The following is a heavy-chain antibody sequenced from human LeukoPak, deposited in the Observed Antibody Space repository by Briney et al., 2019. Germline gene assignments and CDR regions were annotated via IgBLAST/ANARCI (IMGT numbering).Heavy chain of an antibody. CDR2: IYYSGST. J-gene: IGHJ4*02. CDR3: ARVPGRAPDY. CDR1: GGSINNYY. D-gene: IGHD3-10*01. V-gene: IGHV4-59*08. Sequence: SETLSLTCSVSGGSINNYYLSWIRQAPGKGLEWIGYIYYSGSTNYNPSLKSRVTISVDTSKNQFSLKLTSVTAADTAVYYCARVPGRAPDYWGQGTLVTVSS.